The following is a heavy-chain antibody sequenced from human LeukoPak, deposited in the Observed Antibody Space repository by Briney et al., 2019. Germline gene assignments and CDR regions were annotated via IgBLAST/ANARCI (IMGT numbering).Heavy chain of an antibody. J-gene: IGHJ6*03. CDR3: AKDLLDSSISYYMDV. CDR1: GFIFSTYA. Sequence: AGGSLRLSCAASGFIFSTYAMSWVRQAPGKGLEWVSAISVSGGNTYYADSVKGRFTISRDNSKNTLYLQMNSLRAEDTAIYYCAKDLLDSSISYYMDVWGKGTTVTVSS. V-gene: IGHV3-23*01. CDR2: ISVSGGNT. D-gene: IGHD6-13*01.